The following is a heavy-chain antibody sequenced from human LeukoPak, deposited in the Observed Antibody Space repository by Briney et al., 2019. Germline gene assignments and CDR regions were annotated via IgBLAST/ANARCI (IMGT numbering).Heavy chain of an antibody. J-gene: IGHJ4*02. D-gene: IGHD6-13*01. V-gene: IGHV3-9*01. Sequence: GRSLRLSCAASGFTFDDYAMHWVRHAPGKGLEWVSGIRWNSGSIDYADSVKGRFTISRDNAKNSLYLQMNSLRAEDTALYYCARASGRSAVKFDYWGQGTLVTVSS. CDR3: ARASGRSAVKFDY. CDR1: GFTFDDYA. CDR2: IRWNSGSI.